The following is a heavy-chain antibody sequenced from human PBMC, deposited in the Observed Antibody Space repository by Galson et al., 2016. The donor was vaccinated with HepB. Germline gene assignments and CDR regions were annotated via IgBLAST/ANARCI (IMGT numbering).Heavy chain of an antibody. V-gene: IGHV4-38-2*01. D-gene: IGHD6-19*01. CDR3: VRGTVVGIDY. J-gene: IGHJ4*02. CDR1: GFSISTGYY. Sequence: SETLSLTCAVSGFSISTGYYWGWIRQPPGKGLYWIGNIYHNGNTYYNTSLRSRVILSVDTPKNLFSLNLSSVTAADTAVYYCVRGTVVGIDYWGQGTLVTVSS. CDR2: IYHNGNT.